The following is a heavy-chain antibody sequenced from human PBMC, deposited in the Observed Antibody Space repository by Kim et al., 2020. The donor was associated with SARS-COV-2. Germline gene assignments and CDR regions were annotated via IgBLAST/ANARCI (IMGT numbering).Heavy chain of an antibody. J-gene: IGHJ5*02. D-gene: IGHD3-3*01. CDR2: IYYSGST. V-gene: IGHV4-31*03. CDR1: GGSISSGGYY. CDR3: ARGSGTIFGLKP. Sequence: SETLSLTCTVSGGSISSGGYYWSWIRQHPGKGLEWIGYIYYSGSTYYNPSLKSRVTISVDTSKNQFSLKLSSVTAADTAVYYCARGSGTIFGLKPWGQGTLVTVSS.